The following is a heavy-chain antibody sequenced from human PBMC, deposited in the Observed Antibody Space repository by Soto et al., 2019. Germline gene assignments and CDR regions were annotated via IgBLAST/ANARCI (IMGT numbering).Heavy chain of an antibody. V-gene: IGHV3-30*18. CDR1: GFTFSSYG. D-gene: IGHD3-16*01. CDR3: AKDLGN. J-gene: IGHJ4*02. Sequence: QVQLVESGGGVVQPGRSLRLSCAASGFTFSSYGMHWARQAPGKGLEWVAVISYDGSNKYYADSVKGRFTISRDNSKNTLYLQMNSLRAEDTAVYYCAKDLGNWGQGTLVTVSS. CDR2: ISYDGSNK.